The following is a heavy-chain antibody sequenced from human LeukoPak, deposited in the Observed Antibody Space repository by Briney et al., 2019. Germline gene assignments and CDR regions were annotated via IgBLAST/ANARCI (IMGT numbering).Heavy chain of an antibody. CDR3: ARDKAHTYGRYFDP. V-gene: IGHV4-59*01. Sequence: PSETLSLICTVSGDAISTYYWNWLRQTPRKGLEGIGYISFGNTDYNPSLKSRATISVDTSKNQFSLQLTSVTAADTAVYYCARDKAHTYGRYFDPWSQGTLVAVPS. D-gene: IGHD5-18*01. CDR1: GDAISTYY. J-gene: IGHJ5*02. CDR2: ISFGNT.